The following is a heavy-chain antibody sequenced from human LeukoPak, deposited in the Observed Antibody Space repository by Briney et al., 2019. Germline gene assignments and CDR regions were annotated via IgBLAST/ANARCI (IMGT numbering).Heavy chain of an antibody. Sequence: SETLSLTCTVSGGSISIYYLSWIRQPAGKGLEWIGRIYTSGNTNYNPSLRSRVTMSVDTSKNQFSLKLGSVTAADTAVYYCATGGASSRWYNYFDYWGQGTLVTVSS. V-gene: IGHV4-4*07. CDR3: ATGGASSRWYNYFDY. CDR2: IYTSGNT. J-gene: IGHJ4*02. CDR1: GGSISIYY. D-gene: IGHD6-19*01.